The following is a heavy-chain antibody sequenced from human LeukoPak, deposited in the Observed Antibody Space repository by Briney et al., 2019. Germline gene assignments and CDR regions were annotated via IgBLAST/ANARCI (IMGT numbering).Heavy chain of an antibody. J-gene: IGHJ3*02. D-gene: IGHD6-19*01. CDR1: GGSFSGYY. V-gene: IGHV4-34*01. CDR2: INHSGST. Sequence: PSETLSLTCAVYGGSFSGYYWSWSRQPPGKGLEWIGEINHSGSTNYNPSLKSRVTISVDTSKNQFSLKLSSVTAADTAVYYCARGTGSGWYGDAFDIWGQGTMVTVSS. CDR3: ARGTGSGWYGDAFDI.